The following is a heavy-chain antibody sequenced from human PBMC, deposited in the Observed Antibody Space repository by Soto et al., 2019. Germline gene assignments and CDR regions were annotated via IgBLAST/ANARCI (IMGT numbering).Heavy chain of an antibody. Sequence: EVQLVESGGGLVKPGGSLRLSCAASGFTFSSYSMNWVRQAPGKGLEWVSSISSSSSYIYYADSVKGRFTISRDNAKNSLYRQMNSLRAEDTAVYYCARGYYDSSGYSYFDYWGQGTLVTVSS. CDR3: ARGYYDSSGYSYFDY. CDR1: GFTFSSYS. D-gene: IGHD3-22*01. V-gene: IGHV3-21*01. J-gene: IGHJ4*02. CDR2: ISSSSSYI.